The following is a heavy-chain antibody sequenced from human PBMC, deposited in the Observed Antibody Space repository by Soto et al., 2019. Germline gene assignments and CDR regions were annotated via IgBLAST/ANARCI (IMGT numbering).Heavy chain of an antibody. CDR3: ARHKWELDY. Sequence: QLQLQESGPGLVKPSETLSLTCTVSGGSISSSSYYWGWIRQPPGKGLEWIGGIYYSGSTYYNPSLKSRVTISVDTSKTQFSLKLSSVTAADTAEYYCARHKWELDYWDQGTLVTVSS. CDR2: IYYSGST. V-gene: IGHV4-39*01. J-gene: IGHJ4*02. D-gene: IGHD1-26*01. CDR1: GGSISSSSYY.